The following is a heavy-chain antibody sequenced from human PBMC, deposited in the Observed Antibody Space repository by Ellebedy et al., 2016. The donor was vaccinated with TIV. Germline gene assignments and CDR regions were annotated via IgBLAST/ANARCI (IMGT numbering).Heavy chain of an antibody. CDR1: GFIFNTYA. D-gene: IGHD2-15*01. Sequence: GESLKISCAVSGFIFNTYAMTWVRQAPGKGLEWVSTISGAGGSTYYADSVKGRFTISRDNSKDTLYLQMHCLRAEDTAIYFCAKGLGSKGLIGFWGQGTLVTVSS. J-gene: IGHJ4*02. CDR3: AKGLGSKGLIGF. CDR2: ISGAGGST. V-gene: IGHV3-23*01.